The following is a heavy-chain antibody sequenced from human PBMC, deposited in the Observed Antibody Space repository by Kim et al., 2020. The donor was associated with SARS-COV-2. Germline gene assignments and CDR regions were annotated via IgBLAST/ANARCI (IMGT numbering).Heavy chain of an antibody. CDR1: GGSISRSNHY. Sequence: SETLSLTCTVSGGSISRSNHYWGWIRQPPGKGLEWIGSIHYRGSTYYNPSLKRRVTISVDTSKNQFSLKLSSVTAADTAVYYCSREGDCSSTSCYGGYN. V-gene: IGHV4-39*07. CDR2: IHYRGST. D-gene: IGHD2-2*01. J-gene: IGHJ5*01. CDR3: SREGDCSSTSCYGGYN.